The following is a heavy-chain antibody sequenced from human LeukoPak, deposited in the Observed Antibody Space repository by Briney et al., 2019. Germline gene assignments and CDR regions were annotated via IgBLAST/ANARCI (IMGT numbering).Heavy chain of an antibody. CDR3: ARADRLHGGPYLIGP. V-gene: IGHV1-2*02. CDR1: GYTFTDYY. CDR2: INPNSGGT. Sequence: ASVKVSCKTSGYTFTDYYLHWVRRAPGQGLEWMGWINPNSGGTSSAQKFQGRVTMTRDTSITTVYMEVSWLTSDDTAIYYCARADRLHGGPYLIGPWGQGTLVTVSS. J-gene: IGHJ5*02. D-gene: IGHD2-21*01.